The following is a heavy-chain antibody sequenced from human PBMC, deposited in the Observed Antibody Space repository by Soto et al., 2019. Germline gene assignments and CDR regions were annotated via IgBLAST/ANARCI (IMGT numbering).Heavy chain of an antibody. Sequence: GASVKVSCKASGYTFTSYDINWVRQATGQGLEWMGWMNPNSGNTGYAQKFQGRVTMTRNTSISTAYMELSSLRSEDTAVYYCARPYYDYIWGTKTGALAIWGQGTMVTVSS. CDR3: ARPYYDYIWGTKTGALAI. D-gene: IGHD3-16*01. J-gene: IGHJ3*02. V-gene: IGHV1-8*01. CDR2: MNPNSGNT. CDR1: GYTFTSYD.